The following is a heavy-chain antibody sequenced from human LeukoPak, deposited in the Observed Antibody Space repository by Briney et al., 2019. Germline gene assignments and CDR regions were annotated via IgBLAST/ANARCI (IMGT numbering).Heavy chain of an antibody. CDR2: XXXSSTTI. D-gene: IGHD2-2*01. CDR3: ARDSYCSSTSCPLSYFDY. V-gene: IGHV3-48*01. J-gene: IGHJ4*02. Sequence: YXXXSSTTIYYADSVKGRFTISRDNAKNSLYLQMNSLRAEDTAVYYCARDSYCSSTSCPLSYFDYWGQGTLVTVSS.